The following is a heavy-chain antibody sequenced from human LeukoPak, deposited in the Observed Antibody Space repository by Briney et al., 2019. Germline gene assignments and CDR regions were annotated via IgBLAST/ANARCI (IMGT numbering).Heavy chain of an antibody. CDR2: ISNSGST. Sequence: PSETLSLTCSVSGASINNYHWSWIRQSPGKGLEWIGFISNSGSTYYSASLKSRVTISVDTSKDHFSLNLRSVTAADTALYYCARYNTSNRGFSAVDYWGQGTLVTVSS. J-gene: IGHJ4*02. D-gene: IGHD3-10*01. CDR3: ARYNTSNRGFSAVDY. CDR1: GASINNYH. V-gene: IGHV4-59*13.